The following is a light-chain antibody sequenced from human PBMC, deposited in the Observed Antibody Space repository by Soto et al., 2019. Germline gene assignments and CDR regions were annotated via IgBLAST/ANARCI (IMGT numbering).Light chain of an antibody. V-gene: IGKV1-5*03. CDR1: QSISSW. Sequence: DIQMTQSPSTLSASVGDRVTITCRASQSISSWLAWYQQKPGKAPKLLIYKASSLKSGVPSRFSGSGSGTEFTLTISSLQPDDFVTYYCQQYNSYSPWTFGQGTKVEIK. CDR3: QQYNSYSPWT. J-gene: IGKJ1*01. CDR2: KAS.